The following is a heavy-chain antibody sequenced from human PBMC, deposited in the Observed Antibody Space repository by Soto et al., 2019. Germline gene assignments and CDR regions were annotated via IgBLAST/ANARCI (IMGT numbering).Heavy chain of an antibody. J-gene: IGHJ6*02. CDR1: GYIFTTYS. Sequence: XSVKVSCNAFGYIFTTYSISWVRQAPGQGLEWMGWISAYNGNTNYAQKLQGRVTMTTDTSTSTAYMELRSLRSDDTAVYYCARAGFTAAGTGGHYYYYGMDVGGQGTTVTVSS. CDR2: ISAYNGNT. D-gene: IGHD6-13*01. CDR3: ARAGFTAAGTGGHYYYYGMDV. V-gene: IGHV1-18*04.